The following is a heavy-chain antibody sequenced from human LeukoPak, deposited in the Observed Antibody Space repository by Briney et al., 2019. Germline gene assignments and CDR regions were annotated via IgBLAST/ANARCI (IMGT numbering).Heavy chain of an antibody. D-gene: IGHD2-2*01. CDR3: TRGGYQFDY. Sequence: GGSLRLSCTASGFTFGDYVMSWFRQAPGKGLEWVGFIRSKAYGGTTDYAASVKGRLTISRDDSKSIAYLQMNSLKTEDTAVYYCTRGGYQFDYWGQGTLVTVSS. CDR1: GFTFGDYV. V-gene: IGHV3-49*03. CDR2: IRSKAYGGTT. J-gene: IGHJ4*02.